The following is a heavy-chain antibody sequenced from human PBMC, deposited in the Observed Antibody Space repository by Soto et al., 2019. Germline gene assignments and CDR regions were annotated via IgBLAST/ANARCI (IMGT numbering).Heavy chain of an antibody. V-gene: IGHV3-7*01. CDR2: IKQDGSEK. J-gene: IGHJ4*02. CDR1: GFTFSSYW. Sequence: EVQLVESGGGLVQPGGSLRLSCAASGFTFSSYWMSWVRQAPGKGLEWVANIKQDGSEKYYVDSVKGRFTISRDNAKNSLYLQMNSLRAEDTAVYYCARDYFMAARPGPPGPTVFDYWGQGTLVTVSS. CDR3: ARDYFMAARPGPPGPTVFDY. D-gene: IGHD6-6*01.